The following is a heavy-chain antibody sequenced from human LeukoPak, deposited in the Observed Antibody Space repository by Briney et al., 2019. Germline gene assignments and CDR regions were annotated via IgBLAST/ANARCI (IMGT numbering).Heavy chain of an antibody. V-gene: IGHV1-69*04. CDR1: GGTFSSYA. J-gene: IGHJ4*02. D-gene: IGHD4-17*01. Sequence: SVKVSCKASGGTFSSYAISWVRQAPGQGLEWMGRIIPILGIANYAQKFQGRVTITADKSTSTAYMELSSLRSEDTAVYYCARGKTSTVTTWIDYWGQGTLVTVSS. CDR2: IIPILGIA. CDR3: ARGKTSTVTTWIDY.